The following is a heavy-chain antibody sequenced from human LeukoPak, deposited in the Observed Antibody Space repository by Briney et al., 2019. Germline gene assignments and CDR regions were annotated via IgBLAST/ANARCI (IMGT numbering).Heavy chain of an antibody. D-gene: IGHD2-21*02. V-gene: IGHV3-21*01. CDR3: ARDLVVVTATLDYYGMDV. J-gene: IGHJ6*02. CDR1: GFTFSSYS. Sequence: GRSLRLSCAASGFTFSSYSMNWVRQAPGKGLESVSSISSSSSYIYYADSVKCRFTISRDNAKNSLYLQMNSLRAEDTAVYYCARDLVVVTATLDYYGMDVWGQGTTVTVSS. CDR2: ISSSSSYI.